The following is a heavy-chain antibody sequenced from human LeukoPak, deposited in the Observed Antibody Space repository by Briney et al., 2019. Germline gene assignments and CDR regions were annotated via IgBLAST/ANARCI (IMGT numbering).Heavy chain of an antibody. CDR2: IYHSGST. CDR1: GDSISSSQW. CDR3: TRTTKGNSRSDY. Sequence: SETLSLTCAVSGDSISSSQWWSWVRQPPGKGLEWIGEIYHSGSTNYNPSLKSRVTISVDKSKNQFSLKLNSVTAADTAVYYCTRTTKGNSRSDYWGQGTLVIVSS. J-gene: IGHJ4*02. D-gene: IGHD1-1*01. V-gene: IGHV4-4*02.